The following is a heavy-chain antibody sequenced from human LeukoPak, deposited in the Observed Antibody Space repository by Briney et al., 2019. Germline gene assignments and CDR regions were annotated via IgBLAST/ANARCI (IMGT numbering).Heavy chain of an antibody. V-gene: IGHV1-2*02. D-gene: IGHD3-22*01. CDR1: GYTFTGYY. Sequence: ASVKVSCKASGYTFTGYYMHWVRQAPGQGLEWMGWINPNSGGTNYAQKFQGRVTMTRDTSISTAYMELSRLSSDDTAVYYCARVSNYDSSGYYYGYWGQGTLVTVSS. CDR3: ARVSNYDSSGYYYGY. CDR2: INPNSGGT. J-gene: IGHJ4*02.